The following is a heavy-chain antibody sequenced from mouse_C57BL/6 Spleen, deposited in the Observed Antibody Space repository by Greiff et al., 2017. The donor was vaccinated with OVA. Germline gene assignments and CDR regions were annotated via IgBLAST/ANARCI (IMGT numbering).Heavy chain of an antibody. J-gene: IGHJ1*03. Sequence: VQLQQSGPELVKPGASVKISCKASGYTFTDYYMNWVKQSHGKSLEWIGDINPNNGGTSYNQKFKGKATLTVDKSSSTAYMELRSLTSEDSAVYYCARSPLWYVDVWGTGTTVTVSS. CDR2: INPNNGGT. CDR1: GYTFTDYY. V-gene: IGHV1-26*01. CDR3: ARSPLWYVDV.